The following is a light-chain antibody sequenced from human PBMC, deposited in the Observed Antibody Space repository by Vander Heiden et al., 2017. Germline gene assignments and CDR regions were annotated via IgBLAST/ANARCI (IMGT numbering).Light chain of an antibody. Sequence: ATLSLSPGQRATLSCRASQSVSSYLAWYQQKPGQAPRLLIYDASNRATGIPARFSGSGSGTDFTLTISSLEPEDFAVYYCQQRSNWPRGTFGGGTKVEIK. CDR1: QSVSSY. CDR3: QQRSNWPRGT. V-gene: IGKV3-11*01. J-gene: IGKJ4*01. CDR2: DAS.